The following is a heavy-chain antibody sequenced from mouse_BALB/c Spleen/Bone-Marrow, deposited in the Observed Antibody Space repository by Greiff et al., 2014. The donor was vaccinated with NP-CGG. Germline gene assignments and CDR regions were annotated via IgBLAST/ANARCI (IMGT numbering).Heavy chain of an antibody. Sequence: LEESGAELARPGASVKLSCKASGYTFTSYWMQWVKQRPGQGLEWIGYIYPGGGDTRYTQKYKGKATLTADKSSSTAYMQLSSLTSEDSAVYYCARGDYGSSYEYAMDYWGQGTSVPVSS. CDR3: ARGDYGSSYEYAMDY. J-gene: IGHJ4*01. D-gene: IGHD1-1*01. CDR2: IYPGGGDT. V-gene: IGHV1-87*01. CDR1: GYTFTSYW.